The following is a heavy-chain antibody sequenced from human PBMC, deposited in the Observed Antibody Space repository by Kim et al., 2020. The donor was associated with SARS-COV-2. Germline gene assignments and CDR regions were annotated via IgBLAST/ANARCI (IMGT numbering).Heavy chain of an antibody. D-gene: IGHD6-19*01. V-gene: IGHV3-21*01. J-gene: IGHJ4*02. CDR2: SSSSYI. CDR3: ASSGGR. Sequence: SSSSYIYYADSVKGRFTISRDNAKNSLYLQMNSLRAEDTAVYYCASSGGRGGQGTLVTVSS.